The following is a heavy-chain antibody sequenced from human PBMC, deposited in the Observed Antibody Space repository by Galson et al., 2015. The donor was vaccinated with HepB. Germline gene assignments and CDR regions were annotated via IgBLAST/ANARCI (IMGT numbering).Heavy chain of an antibody. V-gene: IGHV4-39*02. CDR2: IYYTGNT. CDR1: GVSVSSRSYY. CDR3: ARAVGDSLTYAMDV. D-gene: IGHD3-9*01. Sequence: ETLSLTCGVSGVSVSSRSYYWVWIRQPPGKGLEYIGSIYYTGNTYYNLSLKSLVTTSLDTSKNQFFLKLTSVTARDTAVYFCARAVGDSLTYAMDVWGQGTTVTVSS. J-gene: IGHJ6*02.